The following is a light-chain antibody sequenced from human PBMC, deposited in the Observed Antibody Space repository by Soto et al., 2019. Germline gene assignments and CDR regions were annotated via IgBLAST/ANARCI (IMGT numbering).Light chain of an antibody. Sequence: QLVLTQPPSASGTPGQRVTISCSGSSSNIGSNYVYWYQQLPGTVPQLLIYRNSERPSGVPDRFSGSKSGTSTSLAISGLRSEDEADYCCVAWDDSLSGVVFGGGTKLTVL. CDR3: VAWDDSLSGVV. V-gene: IGLV1-47*01. J-gene: IGLJ2*01. CDR1: SSNIGSNY. CDR2: RNS.